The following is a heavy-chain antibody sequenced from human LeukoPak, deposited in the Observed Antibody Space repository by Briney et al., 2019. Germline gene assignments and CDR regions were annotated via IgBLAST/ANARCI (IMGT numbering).Heavy chain of an antibody. Sequence: KSSETLSLTCTVSGGSISSSSYYWGWIRQPPGKGLEWIGSIYYSGSTYYNPSLKSRVTISVDTSKNQFSLKLSSVTAADTAVYYCARTYYDILTGYYYYMDVWGRGTTVTVSS. CDR3: ARTYYDILTGYYYYMDV. J-gene: IGHJ6*03. D-gene: IGHD3-9*01. CDR1: GGSISSSSYY. CDR2: IYYSGST. V-gene: IGHV4-39*01.